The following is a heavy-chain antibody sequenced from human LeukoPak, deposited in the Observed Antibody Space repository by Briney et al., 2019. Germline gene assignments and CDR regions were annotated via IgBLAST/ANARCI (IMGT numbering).Heavy chain of an antibody. CDR1: GFTFSSYW. CDR2: IKQDGSEK. V-gene: IGHV3-7*03. J-gene: IGHJ4*02. Sequence: YPGGSLRLSCAASGFTFSSYWMSWVRQAPGKGLEWVANIKQDGSEKYYVDSVKGRFTISRDNAKNSLYLQMNSLRAEDTAVYYCARRGYSYGYGFYFDYWGQGNLVTVSS. CDR3: ARRGYSYGYGFYFDY. D-gene: IGHD5-18*01.